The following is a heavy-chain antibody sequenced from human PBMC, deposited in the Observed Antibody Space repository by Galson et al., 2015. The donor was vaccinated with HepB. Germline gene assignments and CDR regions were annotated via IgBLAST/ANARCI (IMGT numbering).Heavy chain of an antibody. CDR1: GFTFTNYG. Sequence: SLRLSCAASGFTFTNYGMHWVRQAPGKGLEWVAVVSHDGNFKDYADSVKGRFTISRDNAKNSLYLQMNSLRAEDTALYYCAKDMGEYSSSYDYWGQGTLVTVSS. CDR3: AKDMGEYSSSYDY. V-gene: IGHV3-30*18. D-gene: IGHD6-13*01. CDR2: VSHDGNFK. J-gene: IGHJ4*02.